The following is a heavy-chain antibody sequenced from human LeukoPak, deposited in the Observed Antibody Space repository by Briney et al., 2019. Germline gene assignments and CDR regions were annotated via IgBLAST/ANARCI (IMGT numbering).Heavy chain of an antibody. CDR3: ARDRMDTALAFFFDY. J-gene: IGHJ4*02. CDR2: IFYNGTT. Sequence: SETLSLTCSVSGGSIISYGYYWTWIRRYPGKGLEWIGNIFYNGTTYYNPSFKGRVTVSGDTSKNQFSLNLNSLTAADTAVYYCARDRMDTALAFFFDYWGQGTLVTVSS. CDR1: GGSIISYGYY. V-gene: IGHV4-31*03. D-gene: IGHD5-18*01.